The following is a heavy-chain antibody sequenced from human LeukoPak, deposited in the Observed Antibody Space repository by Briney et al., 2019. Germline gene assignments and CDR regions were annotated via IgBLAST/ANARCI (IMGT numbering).Heavy chain of an antibody. Sequence: GGYLRLYCAASGFTFDDYGMSWVRQAPGKGLEWVSGINWNGGSTGYADSVKGRFTISRDNAKNSLYLQMNSLRAEDTALYYCARVDYYDSSGYYQPWGQGTLVTVSS. CDR1: GFTFDDYG. V-gene: IGHV3-20*04. J-gene: IGHJ5*02. CDR2: INWNGGST. CDR3: ARVDYYDSSGYYQP. D-gene: IGHD3-22*01.